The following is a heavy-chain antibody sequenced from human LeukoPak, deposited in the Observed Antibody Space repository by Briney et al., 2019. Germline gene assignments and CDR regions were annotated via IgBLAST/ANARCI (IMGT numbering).Heavy chain of an antibody. V-gene: IGHV4-59*08. Sequence: PSETLSLTCTVSGGSISSYYWSWIRQPPGKGLEWIGYIYYSGSTNYNPSLKSRVTISVDTSKNQFSLKLSSVTAADTAVYYCARLRNGDYADAFDIWGQGTMVTVSS. J-gene: IGHJ3*02. CDR2: IYYSGST. D-gene: IGHD4-17*01. CDR1: GGSISSYY. CDR3: ARLRNGDYADAFDI.